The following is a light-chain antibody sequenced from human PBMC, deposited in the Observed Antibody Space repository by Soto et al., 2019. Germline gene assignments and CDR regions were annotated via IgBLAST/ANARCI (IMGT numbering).Light chain of an antibody. J-gene: IGKJ4*01. CDR1: QNIHNN. V-gene: IGKV3-15*01. CDR2: GAS. CDR3: HQDNDCSLP. Sequence: EIVRTQSPATLSVSPGERATLSCRASQNIHNNLAWFQQKPGQAPTFLIYGASTRATVIPARFSGSGSGTEFTLTISSLQSEDFAVYYCHQDNDCSLPFGGGTKVEIK.